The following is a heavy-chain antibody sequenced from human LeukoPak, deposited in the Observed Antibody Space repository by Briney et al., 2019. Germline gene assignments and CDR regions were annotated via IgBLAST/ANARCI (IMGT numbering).Heavy chain of an antibody. CDR1: DDSISTNSYY. V-gene: IGHV4-39*01. J-gene: IGHJ4*02. CDR2: LHFSGTP. CDR3: TRGGDPYKVGNF. Sequence: SETLTLTCTVSDDSISTNSYYWSWIRQPPGKGLECIGTLHFSGTPYYSPSLNSRISISVDTSKKQFSLKLRSVTATDTAVYYCTRGGDPYKVGNFWGQGTLVTVPS. D-gene: IGHD2-21*01.